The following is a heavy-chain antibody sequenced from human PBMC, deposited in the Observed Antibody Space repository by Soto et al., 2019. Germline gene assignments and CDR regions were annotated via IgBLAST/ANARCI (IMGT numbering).Heavy chain of an antibody. D-gene: IGHD1-20*01. CDR1: GFTFSNHW. V-gene: IGHV3-7*04. J-gene: IGHJ4*02. Sequence: VQLVESGGGLVQPGESLRLSCAASGFTFSNHWINWIRQTPGRGLESLAVIKQDGSEKYYVDSVKGRFTVSRDNAMNSAYLQMNSLRVDDTAVYYCARDWYMDYWGQGTLVTVSS. CDR2: IKQDGSEK. CDR3: ARDWYMDY.